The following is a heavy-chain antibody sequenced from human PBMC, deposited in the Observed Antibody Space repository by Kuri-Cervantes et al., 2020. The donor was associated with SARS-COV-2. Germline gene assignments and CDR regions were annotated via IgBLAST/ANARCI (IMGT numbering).Heavy chain of an antibody. CDR2: ISSSSSYI. V-gene: IGHV3-21*01. Sequence: LSLTCAASGFTFSNAWMNWVRQAPGKGLEWVSSISSSSSYIYYADSVKGRFTISRDNAKNSLYLQMNSLRAEDTAVYYCARVRNDYYYYYYMDVWGKGTTVTVSS. CDR3: ARVRNDYYYYYYMDV. CDR1: GFTFSNAW. J-gene: IGHJ6*03.